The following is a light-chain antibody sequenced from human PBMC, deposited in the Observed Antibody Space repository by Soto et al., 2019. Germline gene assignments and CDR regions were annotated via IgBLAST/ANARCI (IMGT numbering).Light chain of an antibody. Sequence: DIHLTQSPSFLSASVGDRVIITCRASQGISNSLAWYQQKPGKAPKLLIYAASTLQSGVPSRFSGSGSGTELTLTISSLQPEDVATYYCQTVNSYPITFGQGTRLEIK. V-gene: IGKV1-9*01. CDR2: AAS. CDR3: QTVNSYPIT. CDR1: QGISNS. J-gene: IGKJ5*01.